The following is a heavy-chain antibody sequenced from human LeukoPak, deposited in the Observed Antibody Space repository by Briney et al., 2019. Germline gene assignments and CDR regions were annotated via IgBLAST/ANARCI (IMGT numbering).Heavy chain of an antibody. CDR2: ISWNSGSI. Sequence: GGSLRLSCAASGFTFDDYAMHWVRHAPGKGLEWVSGISWNSGSIGYADSVKGRFTISRDNAKNSLYLQMNSLRAEDTALYYCAKAGLGLRYYYDSSGYGDVYYFDYWGQGTLVTVSS. J-gene: IGHJ4*02. CDR1: GFTFDDYA. D-gene: IGHD3-22*01. CDR3: AKAGLGLRYYYDSSGYGDVYYFDY. V-gene: IGHV3-9*01.